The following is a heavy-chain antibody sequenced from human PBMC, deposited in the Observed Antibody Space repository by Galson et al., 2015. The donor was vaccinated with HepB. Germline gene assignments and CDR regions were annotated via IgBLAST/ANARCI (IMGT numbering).Heavy chain of an antibody. J-gene: IGHJ6*03. V-gene: IGHV5-51*03. Sequence: QSGAEVKKPGESLKISCKGSGYSFTSYWIGWVRQMPGKGLEWMGIIYPGDSDTSYSPSFQVQVTISADNSISTAYLQWSSLKASDTAMYYCARTSYYYYYYMDVCGKGTPVTVSS. CDR1: GYSFTSYW. CDR3: ARTSYYYYYYMDV. CDR2: IYPGDSDT.